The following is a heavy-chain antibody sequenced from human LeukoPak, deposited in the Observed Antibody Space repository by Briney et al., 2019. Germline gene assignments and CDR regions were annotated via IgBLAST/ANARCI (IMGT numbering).Heavy chain of an antibody. D-gene: IGHD3-16*01. Sequence: PETLSLTCTASGGSISSYYWSWIRQPPGKGLEWIGYIYYSGSTNYNPSLKSRVTISVDTSKNQFSLKLSSVTAADTAVYYCASWGSSAFDYWGQGTLVTVSS. CDR1: GGSISSYY. CDR3: ASWGSSAFDY. J-gene: IGHJ4*02. V-gene: IGHV4-59*01. CDR2: IYYSGST.